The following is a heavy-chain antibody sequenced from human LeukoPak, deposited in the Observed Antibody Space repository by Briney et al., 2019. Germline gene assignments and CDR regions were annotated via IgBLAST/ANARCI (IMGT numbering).Heavy chain of an antibody. CDR2: VYPGDSEI. CDR3: ATYTTTWYPPHY. V-gene: IGHV5-51*01. Sequence: GESLKISCKASGYSFNNYWIGWVRQMPGKGLAWMGSVYPGDSEIRYSPSFEGQVTISADKSTSTAYLQWGNLKASDAAIYYCATYTTTWYPPHYWGQGALVTVSS. CDR1: GYSFNNYW. D-gene: IGHD6-13*01. J-gene: IGHJ4*02.